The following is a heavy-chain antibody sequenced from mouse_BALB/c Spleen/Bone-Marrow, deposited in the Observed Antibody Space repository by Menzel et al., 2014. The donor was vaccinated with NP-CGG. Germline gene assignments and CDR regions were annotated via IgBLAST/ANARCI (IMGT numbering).Heavy chain of an antibody. Sequence: GSELVRPGASVKLSCKASGYTFTSYWMHWVKQRHGQGLEWIGNIYPGSGSTNYDEKFKSKGTLTVDTSSSTAYMHLSSLTSEDSAVYYCTRGSTTAFDYWGQGTTLTVSS. D-gene: IGHD1-2*01. CDR2: IYPGSGST. CDR1: GYTFTSYW. V-gene: IGHV1S22*01. CDR3: TRGSTTAFDY. J-gene: IGHJ2*01.